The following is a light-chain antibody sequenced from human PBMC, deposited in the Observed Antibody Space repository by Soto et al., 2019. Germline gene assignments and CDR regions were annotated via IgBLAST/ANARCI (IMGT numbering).Light chain of an antibody. Sequence: EIVLTQSPATLSLSPGERVTLSCRASQSVSSYLAWYQQKPGQAPRLLIYDASNRATGIPARFSGSGSGTDFTLTISSLEPEDFAVYYCQHRSNWPRGTFGQGTKVEIK. CDR3: QHRSNWPRGT. J-gene: IGKJ1*01. CDR2: DAS. V-gene: IGKV3-11*01. CDR1: QSVSSY.